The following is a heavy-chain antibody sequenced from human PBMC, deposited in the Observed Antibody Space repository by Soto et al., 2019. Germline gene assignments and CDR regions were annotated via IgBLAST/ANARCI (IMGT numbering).Heavy chain of an antibody. CDR1: GGSISSSNW. V-gene: IGHV4-4*02. Sequence: SETLSLTCAVSGGSISSSNWWSWVRQPPGKGLEWIGEIYHSGSTNYNPSLKSRVTISVDKSKNQFSLKLSSVTATDTAVYYCARVKLTRAWSGYYLNWFDPWGQGTLVTVS. CDR3: ARVKLTRAWSGYYLNWFDP. J-gene: IGHJ5*02. CDR2: IYHSGST. D-gene: IGHD3-3*01.